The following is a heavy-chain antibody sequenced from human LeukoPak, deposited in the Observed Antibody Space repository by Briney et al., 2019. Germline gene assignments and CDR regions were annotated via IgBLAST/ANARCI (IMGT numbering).Heavy chain of an antibody. CDR3: ARDRGWQQFDY. CDR1: GFTFSSYA. Sequence: GGSLRLSCAASGFTFSSYAMSWVRQAPGKGLEWVSAISGSGGSTYYADSVKGRFTISRDNAKNSVYLEMNSLRAEDTAVYFCARDRGWQQFDYWGQGTLVTVSS. CDR2: ISGSGGST. V-gene: IGHV3-23*01. J-gene: IGHJ4*02. D-gene: IGHD5-24*01.